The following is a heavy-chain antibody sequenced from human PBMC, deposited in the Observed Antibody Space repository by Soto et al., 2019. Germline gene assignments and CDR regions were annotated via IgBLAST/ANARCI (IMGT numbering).Heavy chain of an antibody. CDR2: VSYDGSNK. J-gene: IGHJ6*02. D-gene: IGHD3-3*01. V-gene: IGHV3-30-3*01. CDR1: GFTVSSYA. Sequence: GGSLRLSCAASGFTVSSYAMHWVRQAPGKGLEWVAVVSYDGSNKYYTDSVKGRFTMSRENSKNTLYLQMNSLRAEYTPVNCCARDYTIHWLVSTQNYYYGSDVWGQGTTVTVSS. CDR3: ARDYTIHWLVSTQNYYYGSDV.